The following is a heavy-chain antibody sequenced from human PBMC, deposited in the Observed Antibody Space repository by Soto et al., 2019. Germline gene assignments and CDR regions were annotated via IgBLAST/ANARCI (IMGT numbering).Heavy chain of an antibody. CDR1: GYSFTSYL. CDR3: ARQGTQLWLSYYYYGMDV. CDR2: IYPGDSDT. Sequence: PGESLKISCKGSGYSFTSYLIGWVRQMPGKGLEWMGIIYPGDSDTRYSPSFQGQVTISADKSISTAYLQWSSLKASDTAMYYCARQGTQLWLSYYYYGMDVWGQGTTVTVSS. J-gene: IGHJ6*02. D-gene: IGHD5-18*01. V-gene: IGHV5-51*01.